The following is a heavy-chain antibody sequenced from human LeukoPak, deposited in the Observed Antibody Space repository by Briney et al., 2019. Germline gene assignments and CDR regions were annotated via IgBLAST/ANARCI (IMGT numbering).Heavy chain of an antibody. Sequence: PGGSLRLSCAASGFTFSSNWMSWIRQPPGKGLEWIGEINHSGSTNYNPSLKSRVTISVDTSKNQFSLKLSSVTAADTAVYYCARRWRALNAPNWFDPWGQGTLVTVSS. CDR1: GFTFSSNW. V-gene: IGHV4-34*01. D-gene: IGHD3-3*01. CDR3: ARRWRALNAPNWFDP. J-gene: IGHJ5*02. CDR2: INHSGST.